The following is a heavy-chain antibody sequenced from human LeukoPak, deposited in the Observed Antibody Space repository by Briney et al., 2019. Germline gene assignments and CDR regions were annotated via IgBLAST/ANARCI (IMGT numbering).Heavy chain of an antibody. V-gene: IGHV3-7*01. CDR2: IKQDSSEK. J-gene: IGHJ5*02. CDR1: GFTFSNYW. CDR3: ARDGSAVATHDANWFDP. Sequence: GGSLRLSCAASGFTFSNYWMSWVRQAPGKGLEWVANIKQDSSEKFYVDSVKGRFTVSRDNAKNSLYLQMNSLRPEDTAVYYCARDGSAVATHDANWFDPWGPGTLVTVSS. D-gene: IGHD5-12*01.